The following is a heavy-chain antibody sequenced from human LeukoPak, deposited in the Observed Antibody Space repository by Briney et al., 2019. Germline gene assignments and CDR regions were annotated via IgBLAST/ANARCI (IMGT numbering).Heavy chain of an antibody. CDR1: GGSISSSSYY. CDR2: IYYSGST. CDR3: AIPGIAVAGLDY. Sequence: PSETLSLTCTVSGGSISSSSYYWGWIRQPPGKGLEWVGSIYYSGSTYYNPSLKSRVTISVDTSKNQFSLKLSSVTAADTAVYYCAIPGIAVAGLDYWGQGTLVTVSS. V-gene: IGHV4-39*07. J-gene: IGHJ4*02. D-gene: IGHD6-19*01.